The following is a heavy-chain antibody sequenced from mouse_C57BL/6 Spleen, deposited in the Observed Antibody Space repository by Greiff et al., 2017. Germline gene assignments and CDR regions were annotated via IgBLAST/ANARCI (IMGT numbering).Heavy chain of an antibody. V-gene: IGHV1-9*01. D-gene: IGHD1-1*01. Sequence: QVQLQQSGAELMKPGASVKLSCKATGYTFTGYWIEWVKQRPGHGLEWIGEILPGSGSTNYHEKFKGKATFTADTSSNTAYIQLSSLTTEDAAIYYCARNYGYAMDYWGQGTSVTVSS. CDR1: GYTFTGYW. J-gene: IGHJ4*01. CDR2: ILPGSGST. CDR3: ARNYGYAMDY.